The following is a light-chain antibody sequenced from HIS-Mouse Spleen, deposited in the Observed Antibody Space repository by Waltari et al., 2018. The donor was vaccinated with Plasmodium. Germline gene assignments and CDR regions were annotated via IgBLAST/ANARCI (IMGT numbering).Light chain of an antibody. J-gene: IGKJ3*01. CDR2: DAS. V-gene: IGKV1-33*01. CDR1: QDISNY. Sequence: DIQMTQSPSSLSASVGDRVTITCQASQDISNYLNWYQQKPGKAPKLLIYDASNLETWVPSRFSGSGSGTDVTFTISSLQPEDIATYYCQQYDNLPPLFTFGPGTKVDIK. CDR3: QQYDNLPPLFT.